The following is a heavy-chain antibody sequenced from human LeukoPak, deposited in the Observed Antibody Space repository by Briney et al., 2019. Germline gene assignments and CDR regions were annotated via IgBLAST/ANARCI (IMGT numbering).Heavy chain of an antibody. V-gene: IGHV3-30-3*01. CDR2: ISYDGSNK. CDR3: ARDSPRVGGTFLYYFDY. CDR1: GFTFSSNW. J-gene: IGHJ4*02. D-gene: IGHD4-23*01. Sequence: GGSLRLSCAASGFTFSSNWMHWVRQAPGKGLEWVAGISYDGSNKYYADSVKGRFTISRDNSKNTLYLQMNSLRAEDTAVYYCARDSPRVGGTFLYYFDYWGQGTLVTVSS.